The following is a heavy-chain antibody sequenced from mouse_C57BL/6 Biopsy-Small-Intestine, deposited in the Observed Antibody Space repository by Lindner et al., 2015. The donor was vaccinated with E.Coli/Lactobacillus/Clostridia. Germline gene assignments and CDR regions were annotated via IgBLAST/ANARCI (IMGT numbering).Heavy chain of an antibody. CDR2: INPSTGGT. CDR3: ARYYYGSSYFDY. CDR1: GYSFTSYY. J-gene: IGHJ2*01. V-gene: IGHV1-42*01. D-gene: IGHD1-1*01. Sequence: VQLQESGPDLVKPGASVKISCKASGYSFTSYYMNWVKQSPEKSLEWIGEINPSTGGTTYNPKFRAKATVTVDKSSSTAYMQLRSLTSEDSAVYYCARYYYGSSYFDYWGQGTTLTVSS.